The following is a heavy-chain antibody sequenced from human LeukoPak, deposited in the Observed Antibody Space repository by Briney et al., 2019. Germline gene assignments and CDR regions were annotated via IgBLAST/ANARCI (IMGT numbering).Heavy chain of an antibody. CDR3: ARAPDGFDY. J-gene: IGHJ4*02. CDR1: GFTLSSYA. D-gene: IGHD1-14*01. Sequence: GGSLRLPCAASGFTLSSYAMHWVSQAPGKGLEWVAVTSYDGSNKYYADSVKGRFTISRDNSKNTLYLQMNSLRAEDTAVYYCARAPDGFDYWGRGTLVTVSS. CDR2: TSYDGSNK. V-gene: IGHV3-30-3*01.